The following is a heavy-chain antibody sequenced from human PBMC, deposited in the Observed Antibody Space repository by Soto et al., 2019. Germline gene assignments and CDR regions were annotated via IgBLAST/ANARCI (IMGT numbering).Heavy chain of an antibody. CDR2: INPNSGGA. V-gene: IGHV1-2*02. D-gene: IGHD6-13*01. CDR3: ARNANERYSSSWYPQNWFDP. J-gene: IGHJ5*02. Sequence: ASVKVSCKASGYTFTGYYMHWVRQAPGQGLEWMGWINPNSGGANYAQKFQGRVTMTRDTSISTAYMELSRLRSDDTAVYYCARNANERYSSSWYPQNWFDPWGQGTLVTVSS. CDR1: GYTFTGYY.